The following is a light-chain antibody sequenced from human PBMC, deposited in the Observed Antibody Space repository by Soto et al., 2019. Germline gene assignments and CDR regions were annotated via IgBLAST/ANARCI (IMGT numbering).Light chain of an antibody. V-gene: IGKV3-15*01. J-gene: IGKJ1*01. CDR1: QTIYSN. CDR3: QQYQNLWT. Sequence: IQMTQSPATLSVSPGERATLSRRASQTIYSNVAWYQQRPGQAPRLLIYRASARATGIPARFSGSGSGTEFTLTIGSLQSEDSAVYYCQQYQNLWTFGQGTKLDIK. CDR2: RAS.